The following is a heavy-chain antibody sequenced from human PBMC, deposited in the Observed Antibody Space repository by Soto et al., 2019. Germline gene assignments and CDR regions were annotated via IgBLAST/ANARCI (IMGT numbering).Heavy chain of an antibody. Sequence: GASVKVSCKASGGTFSSYAISWVRQAPGQGLEWTGGIIPIFGTANYAQKFQGRVTITADKSTSTAYMELSSLRSEDTAVYYCARVQSGSDYFMRWGQGTLVTVSS. CDR2: IIPIFGTA. CDR1: GGTFSSYA. V-gene: IGHV1-69*06. J-gene: IGHJ1*01. D-gene: IGHD2-15*01. CDR3: ARVQSGSDYFMR.